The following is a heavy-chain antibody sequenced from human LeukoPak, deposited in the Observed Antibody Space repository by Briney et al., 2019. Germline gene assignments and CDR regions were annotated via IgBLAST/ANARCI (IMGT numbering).Heavy chain of an antibody. D-gene: IGHD2-15*01. CDR1: GGSISSGTYY. CDR2: VYYSGST. Sequence: SETLSLTCTVSGGSISSGTYYWGWIRQPPGKGLQWIGSVYYSGSTNYNPSPKSRVTISVDTSKNQFSLKLSSVTAADTAVYYCARLLRFQNWFDPWGQGTLVTVSS. V-gene: IGHV4-39*07. CDR3: ARLLRFQNWFDP. J-gene: IGHJ5*02.